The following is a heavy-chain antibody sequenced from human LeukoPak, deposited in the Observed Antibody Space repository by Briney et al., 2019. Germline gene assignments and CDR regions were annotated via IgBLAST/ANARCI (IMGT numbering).Heavy chain of an antibody. CDR3: ARDSSIVGATWGGAFDI. CDR1: GFTFSSYG. V-gene: IGHV3-30*02. J-gene: IGHJ3*02. Sequence: PGGSLRLSGGASGFTFSSYGMHWVRQAPGKGREGVAFIRHDGSNRNYADSVEGRFSVSRDNSKNTLYLQMNSLRAEDTAVYYCARDSSIVGATWGGAFDIWGQGTMVTVSS. D-gene: IGHD1-26*01. CDR2: IRHDGSNR.